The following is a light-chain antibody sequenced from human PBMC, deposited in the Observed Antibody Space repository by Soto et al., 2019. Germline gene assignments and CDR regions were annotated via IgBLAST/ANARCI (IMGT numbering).Light chain of an antibody. V-gene: IGKV1-39*01. J-gene: IGKJ4*01. CDR2: AAS. CDR1: QSIGNY. Sequence: DIQMTQSPSSLSAAIGARVSISCRASQSIGNYLNWYQQKPGKAPKLLIYAASSLQSGVPSRLSGSGSGTDFTLTINSLQPEDFATYYCQQSYSTPLTFGGGTKVDIK. CDR3: QQSYSTPLT.